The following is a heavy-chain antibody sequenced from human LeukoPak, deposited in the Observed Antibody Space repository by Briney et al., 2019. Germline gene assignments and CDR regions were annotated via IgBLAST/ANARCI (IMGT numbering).Heavy chain of an antibody. CDR1: GFTFSAYW. Sequence: GGSLRLSCAASGFTFSAYWMTWARQAPGKGLEWVANIKEDGSETYYMDSAKGRFTISRDNAKNSLYLQMNSLRDEDTAVYYCARDSGRREDYWGQGILVTVSS. CDR3: ARDSGRREDY. D-gene: IGHD1-1*01. V-gene: IGHV3-7*01. J-gene: IGHJ4*02. CDR2: IKEDGSET.